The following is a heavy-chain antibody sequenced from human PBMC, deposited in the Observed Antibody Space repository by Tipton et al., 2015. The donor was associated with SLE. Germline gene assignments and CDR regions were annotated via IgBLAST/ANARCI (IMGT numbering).Heavy chain of an antibody. CDR3: ASSLIVADAGDAFDI. D-gene: IGHD5-12*01. J-gene: IGHJ3*02. CDR2: IYYSGST. Sequence: GLVKPSETLSLTCTVSGGSVSSGSYYWSCIRQPPGKGLEWIGYIYYSGSTNYNPSLKSRVTISVDTSKNQFSLKLSSVTAADTAVYYCASSLIVADAGDAFDIWGQGTMVTVSS. V-gene: IGHV4-61*01. CDR1: GGSVSSGSYY.